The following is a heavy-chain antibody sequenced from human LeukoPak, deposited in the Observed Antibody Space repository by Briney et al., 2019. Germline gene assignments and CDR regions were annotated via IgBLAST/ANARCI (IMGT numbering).Heavy chain of an antibody. J-gene: IGHJ4*02. CDR2: ITGGGET. CDR3: AKANWVSNADAVW. Sequence: GGSLRLSCAASGFTFSNYWMTWVRQAPARGPEWVSSITGGGETFYADSVKGRFTLSRDDSRNTVYLQLNNLRVEDTAIYYCAKANWVSNADAVWWGQGTQVTVSS. CDR1: GFTFSNYW. D-gene: IGHD1-1*01. V-gene: IGHV3-23*01.